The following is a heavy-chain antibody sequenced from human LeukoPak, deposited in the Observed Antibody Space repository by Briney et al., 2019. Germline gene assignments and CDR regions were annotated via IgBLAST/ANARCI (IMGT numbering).Heavy chain of an antibody. CDR1: GGSFSDYF. J-gene: IGHJ6*02. D-gene: IGHD2-2*01. V-gene: IGHV4-34*01. CDR2: INHSGRT. CDR3: AREVVVVPAAIHYGMDV. Sequence: PSETLSLTCAVYGGSFSDYFWGWLRQPPGKGLEWIGEINHSGRTYYNPSLKSRVTISVDTSKNQFSLNMSSGTAADTAVYYCAREVVVVPAAIHYGMDVWGQGTTVTASS.